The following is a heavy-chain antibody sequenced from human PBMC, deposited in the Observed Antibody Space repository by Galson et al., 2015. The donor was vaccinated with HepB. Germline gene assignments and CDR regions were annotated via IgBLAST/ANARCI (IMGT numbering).Heavy chain of an antibody. V-gene: IGHV2-70*11. D-gene: IGHD2-21*02. Sequence: PALVKPTQTLTLTCTFSGFSLSTSGMCVSWIRQPPGKALEWLARIDWDDDKYYSTSLKTRLTISKDTSKNQVVLTMTNMDPVDTATYYCARRGGVVTAIHAFDIWGQGTMVTVSS. CDR2: IDWDDDK. CDR3: ARRGGVVTAIHAFDI. J-gene: IGHJ3*02. CDR1: GFSLSTSGMC.